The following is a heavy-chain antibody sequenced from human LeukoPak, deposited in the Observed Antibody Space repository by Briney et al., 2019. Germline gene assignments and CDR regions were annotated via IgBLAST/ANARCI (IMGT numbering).Heavy chain of an antibody. J-gene: IGHJ4*02. V-gene: IGHV4-4*07. CDR1: GGSFSGYY. Sequence: SETLSLTCAVYGGSFSGYYWSWIRQPAGKGLEWIGRIYTSGSTNYNPSPKSRVTMSVDTSKNQFSLKLSSVTAADTAVYYCARDMRGRYSYGYPQYFDYWGQGTLVTVSS. CDR2: IYTSGST. D-gene: IGHD5-18*01. CDR3: ARDMRGRYSYGYPQYFDY.